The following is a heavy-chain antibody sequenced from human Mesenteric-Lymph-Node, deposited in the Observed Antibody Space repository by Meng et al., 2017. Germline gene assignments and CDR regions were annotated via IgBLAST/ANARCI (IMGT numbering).Heavy chain of an antibody. V-gene: IGHV4-4*02. D-gene: IGHD3-22*01. CDR2: TSHSGST. Sequence: QGPDPGLVKPSETPSLTCAVSGGSIRRVDWWSWVRQPPGKGLEWIGETSHSGSTNYSPSLKSRVTISLDKSKNQLSLKLNSVTAADTAVYYCASSDYYRSDYWGQGTLVTVSS. CDR1: GGSIRRVDW. J-gene: IGHJ4*02. CDR3: ASSDYYRSDY.